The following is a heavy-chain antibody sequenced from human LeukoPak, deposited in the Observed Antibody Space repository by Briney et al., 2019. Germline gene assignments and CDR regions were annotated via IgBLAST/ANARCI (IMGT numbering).Heavy chain of an antibody. Sequence: GGSLRLSCAASGFTFSSYGMHWVRQAPGKGLEWVAFIRYDGSNKYYADSVKGRFTISRDNSKNSLYLQMNSLRAEDTALYYCAKEIEIRYDSSGYYGPTFDYWGQGTLVTVSS. V-gene: IGHV3-30*02. CDR3: AKEIEIRYDSSGYYGPTFDY. CDR1: GFTFSSYG. J-gene: IGHJ4*02. D-gene: IGHD3-22*01. CDR2: IRYDGSNK.